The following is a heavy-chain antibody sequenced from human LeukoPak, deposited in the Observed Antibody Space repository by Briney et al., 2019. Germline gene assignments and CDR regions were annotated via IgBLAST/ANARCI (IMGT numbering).Heavy chain of an antibody. J-gene: IGHJ4*02. D-gene: IGHD1-14*01. CDR1: GFTISSYS. V-gene: IGHV3-21*01. CDR3: ARDSEVNPFDY. CDR2: ISSSSSYI. Sequence: GGSLRLSCAASGFTISSYSMNWVRQAPGKGLEWVSSISSSSSYIYYADSVKGRFTISRDNAKNSLYLQMNSLRAEDTAVYYCARDSEVNPFDYWGQGTLVTVSS.